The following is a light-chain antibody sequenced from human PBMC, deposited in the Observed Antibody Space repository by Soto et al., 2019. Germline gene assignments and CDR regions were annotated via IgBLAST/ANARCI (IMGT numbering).Light chain of an antibody. CDR3: QQYNDWPPYT. J-gene: IGKJ2*01. V-gene: IGKV3-15*01. CDR2: GAS. CDR1: QSVSSN. Sequence: EIVMTQSPATLSVSPGERVTLSCRASQSVSSNLAWYQQKPGQAPRLLIFGASTRATGIPARFIGSGSGTEFTLTISSLQSEDFAVYYCQQYNDWPPYTFGQGTKLEIK.